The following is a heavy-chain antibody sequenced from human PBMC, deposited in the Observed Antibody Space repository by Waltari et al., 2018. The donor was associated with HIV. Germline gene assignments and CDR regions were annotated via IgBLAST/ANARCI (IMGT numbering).Heavy chain of an antibody. CDR3: ARPMNYGGYPYYFDY. J-gene: IGHJ4*02. D-gene: IGHD4-17*01. CDR2: ISYDGRNK. V-gene: IGHV3-30*01. Sequence: QVQLVESGGGVVQPGRSLRLSCAASGFTFSSYAMHWVRQAPGKGLEWVEVISYDGRNKYYADSVKGRFTISRDNSKNTLYLQMNSLRAEDTAVYYCARPMNYGGYPYYFDYWGQGTLVTVSS. CDR1: GFTFSSYA.